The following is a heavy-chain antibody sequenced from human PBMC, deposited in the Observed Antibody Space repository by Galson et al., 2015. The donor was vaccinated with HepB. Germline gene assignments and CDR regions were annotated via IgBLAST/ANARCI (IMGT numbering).Heavy chain of an antibody. D-gene: IGHD6-19*01. V-gene: IGHV3-23*01. J-gene: IGHJ4*02. CDR3: AKEPVAVAGTPLFFDY. Sequence: SLRLSCAASGFTFSNYAMNWVRQAPGKGLEWVSGISGSGGGTYYAHSIKGRFTISRDNSKDTLYFQMSGLTADDPAIYYCAKEPVAVAGTPLFFDYWGQGTLVTVSS. CDR2: ISGSGGGT. CDR1: GFTFSNYA.